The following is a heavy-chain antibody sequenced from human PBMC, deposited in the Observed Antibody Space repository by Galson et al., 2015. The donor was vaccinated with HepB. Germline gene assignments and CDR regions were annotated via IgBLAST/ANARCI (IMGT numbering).Heavy chain of an antibody. CDR2: ISYDESNK. CDR1: GFTFSSYA. Sequence: SLRLSCAASGFTFSSYAMHWVRQAPGKGLEWVAVISYDESNKYYADSVKGRFTISRDNSKNTLYLQMNSLRAEDTAVYYCARGMHMIVVVIMDYYFDYWGQGTLVTVSS. J-gene: IGHJ4*02. CDR3: ARGMHMIVVVIMDYYFDY. V-gene: IGHV3-30*04. D-gene: IGHD3-22*01.